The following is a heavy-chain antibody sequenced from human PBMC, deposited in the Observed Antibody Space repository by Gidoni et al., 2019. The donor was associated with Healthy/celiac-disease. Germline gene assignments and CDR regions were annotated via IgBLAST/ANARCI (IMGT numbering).Heavy chain of an antibody. D-gene: IGHD5-12*01. V-gene: IGHV1-69*06. CDR3: ASGPERATIF. J-gene: IGHJ4*02. Sequence: QVQLLQSGAEVKTPGYSVQVSCKASGGTFSSYAISWVRQAPGQGLEWMGGIIPIFGTANYAQKFQGRVTITADKSTSTAYRELSSLRSEDTAVYYCASGPERATIFWGQGTLVTVSS. CDR2: IIPIFGTA. CDR1: GGTFSSYA.